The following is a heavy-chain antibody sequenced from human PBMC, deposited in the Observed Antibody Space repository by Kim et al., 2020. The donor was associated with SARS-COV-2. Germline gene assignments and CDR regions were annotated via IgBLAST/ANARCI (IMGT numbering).Heavy chain of an antibody. D-gene: IGHD3-16*01. V-gene: IGHV3-7*03. CDR2: SVK. CDR3: ATSWSYAFDS. Sequence: SVKQYADSVEGRFTISRDNAKNSLYLQMNSLRAEDTAIYYGATSWSYAFDSWGQGTLVTVSS. J-gene: IGHJ5*01.